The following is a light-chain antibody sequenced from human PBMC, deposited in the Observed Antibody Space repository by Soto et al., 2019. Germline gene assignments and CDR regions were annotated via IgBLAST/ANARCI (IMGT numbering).Light chain of an antibody. Sequence: IVLTQAPATLSLSPGERATLSCRASQSVNSYLAWYQQKPGLAPRLLIYDASSRATGIPARFSGSGPGTDFTLTISSLEPEDFAVYYCQHRSIWPVTFGQGTRLEIK. CDR3: QHRSIWPVT. CDR1: QSVNSY. J-gene: IGKJ5*01. CDR2: DAS. V-gene: IGKV3-11*01.